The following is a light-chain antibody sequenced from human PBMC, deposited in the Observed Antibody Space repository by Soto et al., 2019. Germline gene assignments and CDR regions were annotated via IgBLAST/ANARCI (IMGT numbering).Light chain of an antibody. CDR3: QQFRSSPIT. Sequence: EIVLTQSPGTLSLSPGERAALSCRASQSVSSSYLAWYQQKIGQAPRLLIYGASSRATGIPDRFSGSGSGTDFTLTISRLEPEDFAVYFCQQFRSSPITFGQGTRLEIK. V-gene: IGKV3-20*01. CDR2: GAS. CDR1: QSVSSSY. J-gene: IGKJ5*01.